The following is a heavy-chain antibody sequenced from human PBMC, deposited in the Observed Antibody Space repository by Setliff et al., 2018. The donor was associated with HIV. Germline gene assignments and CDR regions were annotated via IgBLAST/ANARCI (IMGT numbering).Heavy chain of an antibody. CDR1: GFSFSTHS. CDR2: MTSDSRTI. V-gene: IGHV3-48*04. J-gene: IGHJ4*02. Sequence: GGSLRLSCAASGFSFSTHSMHWVRQAPGKGLEWVAYMTSDSRTIYYADSVTGRFTISRDNAKSSVYLQMNTLRAEDTALYYCAKDGNWGQGTLVTVSS. D-gene: IGHD2-15*01. CDR3: AKDGN.